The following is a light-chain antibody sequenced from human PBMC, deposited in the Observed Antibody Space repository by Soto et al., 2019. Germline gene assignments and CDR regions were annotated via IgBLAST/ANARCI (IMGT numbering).Light chain of an antibody. V-gene: IGKV1-39*01. CDR3: LQSYRTTIT. CDR2: DAS. CDR1: QSISTY. J-gene: IGKJ5*01. Sequence: DIHLTQSSSSLSASVRNRATIICVAGQSISTYLNWYQKKQGKAPNSLIYDASRLQSGVPSRLSGRGCGTAITISNSSVKNVDFETDGCLQSYRTTITFGLGTRLEI.